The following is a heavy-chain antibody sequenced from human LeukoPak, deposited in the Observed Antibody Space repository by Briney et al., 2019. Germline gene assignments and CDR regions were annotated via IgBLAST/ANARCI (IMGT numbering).Heavy chain of an antibody. J-gene: IGHJ4*02. D-gene: IGHD2-2*02. CDR3: ARIVYPLYCSNNSCYTPYYFDY. CDR2: IYYSGST. V-gene: IGHV4-39*01. CDR1: GGSITSSTYY. Sequence: SETLSLTCTVSGGSITSSTYYWGWIRQPPGKGLEWIGSIYYSGSTYDNPSLKSRVTISVDTSKNQFSLKLNSVTAADTAVYYCARIVYPLYCSNNSCYTPYYFDYWGQGILVTVSS.